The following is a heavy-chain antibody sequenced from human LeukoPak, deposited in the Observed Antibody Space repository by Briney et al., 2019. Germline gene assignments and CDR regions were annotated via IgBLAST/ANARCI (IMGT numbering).Heavy chain of an antibody. CDR1: GFTFSSYS. CDR3: ARGSSSGSEGLDY. V-gene: IGHV3-21*01. J-gene: IGHJ4*02. Sequence: VTLGGSLRLSCAASGFTFSSYSMNWVRQAPGKGLEWVSSISSSSSYIYYADPVKGRFTISRDNAKNSPYLQMNSLRAEDTAVYYCARGSSSGSEGLDYWGQGTLVTVSS. CDR2: ISSSSSYI. D-gene: IGHD6-19*01.